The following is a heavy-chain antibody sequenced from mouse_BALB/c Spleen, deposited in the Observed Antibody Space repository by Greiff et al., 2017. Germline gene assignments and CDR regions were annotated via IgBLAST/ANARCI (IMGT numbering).Heavy chain of an antibody. CDR2: INPSNGGT. CDR3: ARWGYYGSPYAMDY. V-gene: IGHV1S81*02. D-gene: IGHD1-1*01. CDR1: GYTFTSYY. J-gene: IGHJ4*01. Sequence: VKLVESGAELVKPGASVKLSCKASGYTFTSYYMYWVKQRPGQGLEWIGEINPSNGGTNFNEKFKSKATLTVDTSSSTAYMQLSSLTSEDSAVYYCARWGYYGSPYAMDYWGQGTSVTVSS.